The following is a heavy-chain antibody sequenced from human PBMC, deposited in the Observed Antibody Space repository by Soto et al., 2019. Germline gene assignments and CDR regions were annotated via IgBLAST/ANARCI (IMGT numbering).Heavy chain of an antibody. D-gene: IGHD2-2*01. CDR2: ISGSGGST. CDR3: AKSKYQQSDVLDI. J-gene: IGHJ3*02. Sequence: QPGGSLRLSCAASGFTFSNYATSWVRQAPGKGLEWVSGISGSGGSTYYADSVKGRFTVSRDNSQNTLYLQMNSLRVEDTAVYFCAKSKYQQSDVLDIWGQGTMVTVS. V-gene: IGHV3-23*01. CDR1: GFTFSNYA.